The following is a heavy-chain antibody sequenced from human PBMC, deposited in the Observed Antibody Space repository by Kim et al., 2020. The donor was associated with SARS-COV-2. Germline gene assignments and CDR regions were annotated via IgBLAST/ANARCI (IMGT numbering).Heavy chain of an antibody. V-gene: IGHV3-48*02. CDR2: ISGSSSAI. J-gene: IGHJ4*02. CDR3: ATDRLYSFDY. Sequence: GGSLRLSCVASGFTFSTYSVNWVRQAPGKGLEWLSYISGSSSAIYYADSVKGRFTISRDNAKNSLSLQMNSLRDDDTAVYYCATDRLYSFDYWGQGTLVTVSS. D-gene: IGHD2-15*01. CDR1: GFTFSTYS.